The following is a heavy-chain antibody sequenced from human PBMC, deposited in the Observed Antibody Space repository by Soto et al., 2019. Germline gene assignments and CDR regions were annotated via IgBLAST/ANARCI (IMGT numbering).Heavy chain of an antibody. J-gene: IGHJ6*03. CDR3: ARSPGGYSNYYYYYMDV. Sequence: GSLRLSCAASGFTFSSYTMNWVRQAPGKGLEWVSYISSSSGTIYYADSVKGRFIISRDNSKNSLYLQMNSLRAEDTAVYYCARSPGGYSNYYYYYMDVWGKGTTVTVSS. CDR1: GFTFSSYT. V-gene: IGHV3-48*01. CDR2: ISSSSGTI. D-gene: IGHD2-15*01.